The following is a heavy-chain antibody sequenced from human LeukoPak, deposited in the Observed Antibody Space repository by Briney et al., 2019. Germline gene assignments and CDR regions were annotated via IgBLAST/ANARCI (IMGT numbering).Heavy chain of an antibody. CDR2: INHSGST. J-gene: IGHJ5*02. Sequence: PSETLSLTCAVYGGSFSGYYWSWIRQPPGKGLEWIGEINHSGSTNYNPSLKSRVTISVDTSKNQFSLKLSSVTAADTAVYYCARKTTTHPPRFDPWAREPWSPSPQ. CDR3: ARKTTTHPPRFDP. V-gene: IGHV4-34*01. CDR1: GGSFSGYY. D-gene: IGHD1-26*01.